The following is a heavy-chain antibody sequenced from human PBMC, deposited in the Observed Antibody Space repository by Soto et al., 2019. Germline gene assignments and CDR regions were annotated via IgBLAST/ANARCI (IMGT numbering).Heavy chain of an antibody. J-gene: IGHJ6*02. V-gene: IGHV3-30*18. Sequence: QVQLVESGGGVVQPGRSLRLSCAASGFTFSSYGMHWVRQAPGKGLEWVAVISYDGSNKYYADSVKGRFTISRDNSKNTLYLQRNSLRAEDTAVYYCAKERGWYQLQGGMDVWGQGTTVTVSS. CDR3: AKERGWYQLQGGMDV. CDR1: GFTFSSYG. CDR2: ISYDGSNK. D-gene: IGHD2-2*01.